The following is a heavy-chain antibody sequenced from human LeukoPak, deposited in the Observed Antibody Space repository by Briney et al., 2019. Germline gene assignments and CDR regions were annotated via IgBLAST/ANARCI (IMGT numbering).Heavy chain of an antibody. CDR1: GYTFTSYD. J-gene: IGHJ6*03. CDR2: MSPNSGNT. D-gene: IGHD2-2*01. CDR3: ARARGYCSSTSCYLAYYMDV. V-gene: IGHV1-8*01. Sequence: ASVKVSCKASGYTFTSYDISWVRQATGQGLEWMGWMSPNSGNTGYAQKFQGRVIMTRNTSISTAYMELSSLRAEDTAVYYCARARGYCSSTSCYLAYYMDVWGKGTTVTVSS.